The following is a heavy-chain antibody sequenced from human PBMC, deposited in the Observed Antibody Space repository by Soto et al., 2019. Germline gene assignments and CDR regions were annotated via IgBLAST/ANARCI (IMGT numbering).Heavy chain of an antibody. J-gene: IGHJ3*01. D-gene: IGHD3-10*01. Sequence: EVQLVESGGGLVRPGGSLRLSCAASGFTFSYYWMHWVRQAPGKGLVWVSRIHSDGSSTTYADFVKGRFIISRDNARNTVDLRMNSVRVGDTAVYYCASGDRGAFDLWGQGTVVTVSS. CDR2: IHSDGSST. CDR1: GFTFSYYW. CDR3: ASGDRGAFDL. V-gene: IGHV3-74*01.